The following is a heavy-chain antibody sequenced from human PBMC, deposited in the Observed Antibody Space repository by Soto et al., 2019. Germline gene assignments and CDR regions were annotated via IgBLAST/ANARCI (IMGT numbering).Heavy chain of an antibody. Sequence: GGSLRLSCAAPGFTFSSYGMHWVRQAPGKGLEWVAVISYDGSNKYYADSVKGRFTISRDNSKNTLYLQMNSLRAEDTAVYYCAKDHDSGSYLDYFDYWGQGTLVTVSS. CDR1: GFTFSSYG. CDR2: ISYDGSNK. V-gene: IGHV3-30*18. J-gene: IGHJ4*02. D-gene: IGHD1-26*01. CDR3: AKDHDSGSYLDYFDY.